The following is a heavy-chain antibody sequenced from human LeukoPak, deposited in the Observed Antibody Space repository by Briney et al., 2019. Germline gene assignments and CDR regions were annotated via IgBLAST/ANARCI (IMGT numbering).Heavy chain of an antibody. J-gene: IGHJ4*02. CDR1: GFTFSDYT. CDR2: IRQDGSVQ. D-gene: IGHD1/OR15-1a*01. Sequence: GSSLRLSCAASGFTFSDYTMNWVRQAPGKGLEWVANIRQDGSVQNYVDSVKGRFTISRDNPKNSVYLQMSSLRAEDTAVYYCLVTTRSRGFDYWGQGTLVTVSS. V-gene: IGHV3-7*01. CDR3: LVTTRSRGFDY.